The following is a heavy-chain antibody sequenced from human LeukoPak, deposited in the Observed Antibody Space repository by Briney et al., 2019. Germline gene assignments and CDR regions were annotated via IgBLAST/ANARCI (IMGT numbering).Heavy chain of an antibody. CDR3: SRENGAFSPFGY. V-gene: IGHV4-4*02. J-gene: IGHJ4*02. Sequence: GSLRLSCAASGFTFDTYAMTWVRQAPGEGLEWIGEISLTGLTHYNPSLESRVTVSLDKSKNQLSLNLTSVTAADTAVYYCSRENGAFSPFGYWGQGTLVTVLS. CDR1: GFTFDTYAM. D-gene: IGHD2-8*01. CDR2: ISLTGLT.